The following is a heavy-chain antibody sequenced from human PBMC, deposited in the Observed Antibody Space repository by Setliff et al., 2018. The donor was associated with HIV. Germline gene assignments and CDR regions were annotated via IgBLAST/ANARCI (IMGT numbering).Heavy chain of an antibody. CDR3: ARDARWLQFPYFDY. D-gene: IGHD5-12*01. CDR1: GGSFSGYY. V-gene: IGHV4-34*01. J-gene: IGHJ4*01. Sequence: ETLSLTCGVYGGSFSGYYWSWIRQPPGKGLEWIGSFHPSGSTSYNPSLRSRVTLSVDTSKNQFSLKLSSVTAADTAVYYCARDARWLQFPYFDYWGQGTLVTVSS. CDR2: FHPSGST.